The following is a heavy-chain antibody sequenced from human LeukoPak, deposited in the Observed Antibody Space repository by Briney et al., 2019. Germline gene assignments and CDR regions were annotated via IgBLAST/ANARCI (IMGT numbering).Heavy chain of an antibody. CDR2: INYSGST. J-gene: IGHJ4*02. Sequence: SETLSLTCTVSGGSISVTTSYWGWIRQPPGKGLEWIGSINYSGSTYYNPSLKSRVAISVDTSKKQFSLKLSSVTAADTAVYYCARYCSGGSCYLGLDYWGQGTLVTVSS. V-gene: IGHV4-39*07. D-gene: IGHD2-15*01. CDR3: ARYCSGGSCYLGLDY. CDR1: GGSISVTTSY.